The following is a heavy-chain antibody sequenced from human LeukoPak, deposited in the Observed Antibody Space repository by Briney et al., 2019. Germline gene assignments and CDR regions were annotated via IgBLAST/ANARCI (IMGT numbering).Heavy chain of an antibody. CDR2: ISAYNGNT. V-gene: IGHV1-18*01. D-gene: IGHD3-22*01. J-gene: IGHJ4*02. Sequence: ASVKVSCKASGYTFTSYGISWVRQAPGQGLERMGWISAYNGNTNYAQKLQGRVTMTTDTYTSTAYMELRSLRSDDTAVYYCARAPTYYYDSSGYSDYWGQGTLVTVSS. CDR3: ARAPTYYYDSSGYSDY. CDR1: GYTFTSYG.